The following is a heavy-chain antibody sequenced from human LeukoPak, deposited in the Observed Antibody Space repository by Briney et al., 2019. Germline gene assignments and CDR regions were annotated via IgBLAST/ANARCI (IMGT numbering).Heavy chain of an antibody. CDR2: IYYSGST. J-gene: IGHJ6*02. V-gene: IGHV4-30-4*01. Sequence: SQTLSLTCTVSGGSISSGDYYWSWIRQPPGKGLEWIGYIYYSGSTYYNPSLKSRVTISLDTSKNQFSLKLSSVAAADTAVYYCAREQVAASDYYYYGMDVWGQGTTVTVSS. D-gene: IGHD2-15*01. CDR3: AREQVAASDYYYYGMDV. CDR1: GGSISSGDYY.